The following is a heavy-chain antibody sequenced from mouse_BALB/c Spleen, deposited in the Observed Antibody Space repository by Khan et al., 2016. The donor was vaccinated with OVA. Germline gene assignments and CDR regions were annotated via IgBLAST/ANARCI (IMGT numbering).Heavy chain of an antibody. J-gene: IGHJ3*01. CDR3: TRGGYSSFAY. CDR2: IYPGNSET. CDR1: GYSLTNYL. Sequence: VRLQQSGTVLARPGSSVKMSCKTSGYSLTNYLIHWVKQRPGQGLEWIGDIYPGNSETTYNQKFKDKAKLTADTSASTAYMELSSLTNEDFAVYYCTRGGYSSFAYWGQGTLVTVSA. D-gene: IGHD2-12*01. V-gene: IGHV1-5*01.